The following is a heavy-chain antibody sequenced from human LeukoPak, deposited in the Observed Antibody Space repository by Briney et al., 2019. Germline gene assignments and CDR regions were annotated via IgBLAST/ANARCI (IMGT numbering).Heavy chain of an antibody. J-gene: IGHJ3*01. D-gene: IGHD6-13*01. CDR3: ARGVSRDKQQLPTL. CDR2: IYYSGST. Sequence: SSETLSLTCTVSGGSISSYYWSWIRQPPGKGLEWIGYIYYSGSTNYNPSLKSRVTISVDTSKNQFSLKLSSVTAADTAVYYCARGVSRDKQQLPTLWGQGTMVTVSS. CDR1: GGSISSYY. V-gene: IGHV4-59*01.